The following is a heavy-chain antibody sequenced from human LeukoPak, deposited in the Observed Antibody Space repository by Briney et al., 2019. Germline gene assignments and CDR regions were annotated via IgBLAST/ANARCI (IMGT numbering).Heavy chain of an antibody. D-gene: IGHD3-10*01. Sequence: SETLSLTCNVSGGSINNYYWSWLRQPPGKGLEWIGYIYFTGGTNYNPSLKSRVTMSIDTSKNQFSLKLNSVTAADTAFYYCARGGGLFDYWGQGSLVTVSS. V-gene: IGHV4-59*01. CDR2: IYFTGGT. CDR3: ARGGGLFDY. J-gene: IGHJ4*02. CDR1: GGSINNYY.